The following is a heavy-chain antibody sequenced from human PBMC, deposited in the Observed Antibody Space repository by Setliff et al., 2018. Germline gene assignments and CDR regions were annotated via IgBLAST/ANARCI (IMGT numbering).Heavy chain of an antibody. V-gene: IGHV1-3*01. D-gene: IGHD2-15*01. CDR1: GDTSTTYA. CDR2: INAGNGNI. Sequence: ASVKVSCKASGDTSTTYAIHWVRQAPGQGLEWMGWINAGNGNIRYSQNFQGRVTITRDTSASTAYMELSSLTSEDTAVYYCARDRRDRAFDYWGQGTLVTVSS. CDR3: ARDRRDRAFDY. J-gene: IGHJ4*02.